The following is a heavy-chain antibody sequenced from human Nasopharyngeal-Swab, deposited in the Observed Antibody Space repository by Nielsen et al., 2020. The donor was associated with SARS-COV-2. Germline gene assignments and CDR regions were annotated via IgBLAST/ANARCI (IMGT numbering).Heavy chain of an antibody. V-gene: IGHV3-23*01. Sequence: GASLRLSCAASGFTFSSYAMSWVRQAPGKGLEWVSIISGSGDTTYYADSVNDRFTISRDNSKNTLYLQMNSLRVEDTALYYCAKAPYLRGLDVWGQGTTVTVSS. CDR1: GFTFSSYA. D-gene: IGHD2-21*01. CDR3: AKAPYLRGLDV. J-gene: IGHJ6*02. CDR2: ISGSGDTT.